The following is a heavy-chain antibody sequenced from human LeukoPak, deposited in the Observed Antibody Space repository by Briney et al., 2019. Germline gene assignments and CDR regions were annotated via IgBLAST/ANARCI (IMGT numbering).Heavy chain of an antibody. J-gene: IGHJ4*02. CDR2: IVVGSGNT. V-gene: IGHV1-58*02. Sequence: SVKVSCKASGFTFTNSAMQWVRQARGQRLEWIGWIVVGSGNTNYAQKFQERVTITRDMSTSTAYMELSSLRSEDTAVYYCAAVSNFGVVPYYFDYRGQGTLVTVSS. CDR1: GFTFTNSA. CDR3: AAVSNFGVVPYYFDY. D-gene: IGHD3-3*01.